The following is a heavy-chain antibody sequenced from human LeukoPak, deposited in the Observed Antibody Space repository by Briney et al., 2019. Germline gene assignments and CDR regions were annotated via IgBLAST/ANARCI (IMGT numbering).Heavy chain of an antibody. CDR3: AKAPVTTCRGAFCYPFDY. CDR2: ISDTGNT. Sequence: GGSLRLSCAASGFTLSSYAMSWARQAPGKGLEWVSAISDTGNTYHADSVKGRFTISRDSSKNTLFLQMNRLRPEDAAVYYCAKAPVTTCRGAFCYPFDYWGLGTLVTVSS. D-gene: IGHD2-15*01. V-gene: IGHV3-23*01. J-gene: IGHJ4*02. CDR1: GFTLSSYA.